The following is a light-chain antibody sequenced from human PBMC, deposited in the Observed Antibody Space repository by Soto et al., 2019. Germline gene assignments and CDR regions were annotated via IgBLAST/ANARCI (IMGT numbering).Light chain of an antibody. CDR2: LGS. J-gene: IGKJ1*01. CDR3: MQPLQTPWT. V-gene: IGKV2-28*01. CDR1: QSLLHSSGYNY. Sequence: DIVMTQSPLSLRVTPGEPASISCRSSQSLLHSSGYNYLHWYLQKPGQSPQLLISLGSDRSSGVPDRFSGSGSGTDFTLNISRVEAEDVGVYYCMQPLQTPWTFGQGTKVELK.